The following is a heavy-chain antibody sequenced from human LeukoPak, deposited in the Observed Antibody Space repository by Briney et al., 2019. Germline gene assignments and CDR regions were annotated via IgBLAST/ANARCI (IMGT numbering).Heavy chain of an antibody. J-gene: IGHJ3*02. Sequence: PGGSLRLSCAASGFTFDDYGMSWVRQAPGKGLEWVANIKQDGSERYYVDSVKGRFTISRDNAKNSLYLQMSSLRAEDTAVYYCARGSGEFDIWGQGTMVTVSS. CDR3: ARGSGEFDI. CDR1: GFTFDDYG. CDR2: IKQDGSER. D-gene: IGHD2-15*01. V-gene: IGHV3-7*01.